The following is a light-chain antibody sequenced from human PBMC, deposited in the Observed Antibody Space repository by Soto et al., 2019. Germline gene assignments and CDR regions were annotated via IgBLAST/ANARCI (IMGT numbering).Light chain of an antibody. Sequence: QSALTQPASVSGSPGQSITISCTGTSSDVGGYNYVSWYQQHPGKAPKLMIYDVSNRPSGVSNRFSGPKSGNTASLTISGLQAVDEADYYCSSCPSSSTLYVFGPGTRVTVL. V-gene: IGLV2-14*01. J-gene: IGLJ1*01. CDR2: DVS. CDR3: SSCPSSSTLYV. CDR1: SSDVGGYNY.